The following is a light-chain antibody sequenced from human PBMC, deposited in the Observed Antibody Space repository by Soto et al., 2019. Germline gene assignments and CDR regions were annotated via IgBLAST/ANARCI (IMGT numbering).Light chain of an antibody. Sequence: AIQMTQSPSSLSASVGDRVTITCRASQGIRNDLGWYQQKPGKAPKLLIYPASSLQSGVQSRFRGSGSGTDFTLTISSLQPEDFATYYCLQDYNYPVTFGQGTKVEIK. J-gene: IGKJ1*01. CDR2: PAS. V-gene: IGKV1-6*01. CDR3: LQDYNYPVT. CDR1: QGIRND.